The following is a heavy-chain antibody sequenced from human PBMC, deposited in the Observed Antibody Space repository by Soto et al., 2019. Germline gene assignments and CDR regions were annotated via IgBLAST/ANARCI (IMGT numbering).Heavy chain of an antibody. J-gene: IGHJ5*02. CDR2: ISSSGGTK. CDR1: GFSFSDYY. CDR3: ARGYSSSWTYNWFDP. D-gene: IGHD6-13*01. V-gene: IGHV3-11*01. Sequence: QVQLVESGGGLVKPGGSLRLSCAASGFSFSDYYMTWIRQAPGPGLEWVSYISSSGGTKYHADSVKGRFTISRDNAKNTLYLQMNSLRAEDTAVYYCARGYSSSWTYNWFDPWGQGTLVTVSS.